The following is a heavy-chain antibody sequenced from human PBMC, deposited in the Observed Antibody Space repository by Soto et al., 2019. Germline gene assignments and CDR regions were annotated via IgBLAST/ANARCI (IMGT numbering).Heavy chain of an antibody. J-gene: IGHJ4*02. CDR2: IYYSGST. CDR3: ARHNYDILTGYYYFDY. Sequence: SETLSLTCTVSGGSISSYYWSWIRQPPGKGLEWIGYIYYSGSTNYNPSPKSRVTISVDTSKNQFSLKLSSVTAADTAVYYCARHNYDILTGYYYFDYWGQGTLVTVSS. CDR1: GGSISSYY. V-gene: IGHV4-59*08. D-gene: IGHD3-9*01.